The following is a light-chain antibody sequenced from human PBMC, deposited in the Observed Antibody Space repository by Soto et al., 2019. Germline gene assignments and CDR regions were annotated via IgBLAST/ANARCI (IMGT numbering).Light chain of an antibody. CDR1: QGIRND. CDR3: LQDYDYPWT. V-gene: IGKV1-6*01. CDR2: AAS. Sequence: AIQMTQSPSSLSASVGDRVTITCRASQGIRNDLGWYQHKPGKAPKVLIHAASSLQSGVPSRFSGSGSGTDFTLTISSLQPEDFATYFCLQDYDYPWTFGQGTKVEIK. J-gene: IGKJ1*01.